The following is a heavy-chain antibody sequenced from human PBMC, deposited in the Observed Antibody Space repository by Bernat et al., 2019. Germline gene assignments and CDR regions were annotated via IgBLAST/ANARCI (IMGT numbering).Heavy chain of an antibody. J-gene: IGHJ6*03. CDR1: GFSLSNYD. CDR3: ARADPRYYYYMDV. V-gene: IGHV3-66*01. CDR2: IYSGGST. Sequence: EVQLVESGGGLVRPGGSLRLSCAASGFSLSNYDIHWVRQAPGKGLEWVSVIYSGGSTYYADSVKGRFTISRDNSKNTLYLQMNSLRAEDTAVYYCARADPRYYYYMDVWGKGTTVTVSS.